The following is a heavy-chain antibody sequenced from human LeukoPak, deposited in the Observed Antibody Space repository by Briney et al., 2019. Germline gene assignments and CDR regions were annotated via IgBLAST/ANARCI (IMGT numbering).Heavy chain of an antibody. CDR2: IYTSGST. CDR3: ARAHFGTNNWFDP. J-gene: IGHJ5*02. Sequence: PSETLSLTCTVSGGSISSGSYYWSWIRQLAGKGLEWIGRIYTSGSTNYNPSLKSRVTISVDTSKNQFSLKLSSVTAADTAVYYCARAHFGTNNWFDPWGQGTLVTVSS. D-gene: IGHD2-8*01. CDR1: GGSISSGSYY. V-gene: IGHV4-61*02.